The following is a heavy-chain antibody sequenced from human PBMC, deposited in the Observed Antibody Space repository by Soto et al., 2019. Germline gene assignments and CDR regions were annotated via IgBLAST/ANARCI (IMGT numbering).Heavy chain of an antibody. V-gene: IGHV4-30-4*08. D-gene: IGHD3-9*01. CDR2: IYYSGST. CDR1: GGSISSGGYS. J-gene: IGHJ5*02. Sequence: SETLSLTCAGSGGSISSGGYSWSWIRQPPGKGLEWIGYIYYSGSTYYNPSLKSRVTISVDTSKNQFSLKLSSVTAADTAVYYCARASGTYYDILTGPYWFDPWGQGTLVTVSS. CDR3: ARASGTYYDILTGPYWFDP.